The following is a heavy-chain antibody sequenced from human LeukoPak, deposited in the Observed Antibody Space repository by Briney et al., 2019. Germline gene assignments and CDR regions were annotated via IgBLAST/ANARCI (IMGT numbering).Heavy chain of an antibody. Sequence: GASVKVSCKASGYTFTSYGISWVRQAPGKGLEWMGGFDPEDGETIYAQKFQGRVTMTEDTSTDTAYMELSSLRSEDTAVYYCATSVVRSSYYYYYGMDVWGQGTTVTVSS. CDR2: FDPEDGET. D-gene: IGHD3-10*01. J-gene: IGHJ6*02. CDR3: ATSVVRSSYYYYYGMDV. V-gene: IGHV1-24*01. CDR1: GYTFTSYG.